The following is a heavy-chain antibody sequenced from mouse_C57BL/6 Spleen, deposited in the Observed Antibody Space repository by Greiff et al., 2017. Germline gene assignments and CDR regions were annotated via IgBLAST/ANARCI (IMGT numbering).Heavy chain of an antibody. D-gene: IGHD2-4*01. CDR3: ASSDDYDQGYYAMDY. J-gene: IGHJ4*01. CDR2: IFPGSGST. V-gene: IGHV1-75*01. CDR1: GYTFTDYY. Sequence: QVQLQQSGPELVKPGASVKISCKASGYTFTDYYINWVKQRPGQGLEWIGWIFPGSGSTYYNEKFKGKATLTVYKSSSTAYMLLSSLTSEDSAVXFCASSDDYDQGYYAMDYWGQGTSVTVSS.